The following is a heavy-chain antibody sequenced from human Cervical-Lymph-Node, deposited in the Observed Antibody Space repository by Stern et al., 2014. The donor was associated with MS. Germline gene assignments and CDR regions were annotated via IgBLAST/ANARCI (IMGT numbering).Heavy chain of an antibody. V-gene: IGHV3-7*01. Sequence: VQLVQSGGGLVQPGGSLRLSCAASGFTFSSYWMNWVRQAPGKGLEWVANIKEDGSETNYVDSVKGRFTISRDNSKNSQYLQMNSRRAEDTAVYYCARGSDSWGQGTLVTVSS. CDR3: ARGSDS. CDR1: GFTFSSYW. CDR2: IKEDGSET. J-gene: IGHJ5*02.